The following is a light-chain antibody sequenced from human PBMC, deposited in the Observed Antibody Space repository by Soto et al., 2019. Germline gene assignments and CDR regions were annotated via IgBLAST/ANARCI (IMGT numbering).Light chain of an antibody. V-gene: IGLV1-51*02. CDR3: ATWDSSLSGGV. CDR1: RSNIENNY. CDR2: EDN. J-gene: IGLJ1*01. Sequence: QSVLTQPPSVSAAAGQRVTISCSGSRSNIENNYVSWYRQLPGTAPNLLIYEDNKRPSGIPDRFSGSKSGTSATLGITGLETGDEADYYCATWDSSLSGGVFGTGTKVTVL.